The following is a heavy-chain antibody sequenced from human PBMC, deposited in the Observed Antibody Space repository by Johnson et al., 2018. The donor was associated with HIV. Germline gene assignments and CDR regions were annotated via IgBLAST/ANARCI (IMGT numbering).Heavy chain of an antibody. D-gene: IGHD2-15*01. CDR2: IKQDGTEK. CDR1: GFTFSTYW. CDR3: ARARWYLGGGSCCAFDI. Sequence: VQLVESGGGLVQPGGSLRLSCAASGFTFSTYWMSWVRQAPGKGLEWVANIKQDGTEKYYVDSVKGRFTISRDNVKNSLYLQMNSLRAEDTAVYYCARARWYLGGGSCCAFDIWGQGTMVTVSS. J-gene: IGHJ3*02. V-gene: IGHV3-7*02.